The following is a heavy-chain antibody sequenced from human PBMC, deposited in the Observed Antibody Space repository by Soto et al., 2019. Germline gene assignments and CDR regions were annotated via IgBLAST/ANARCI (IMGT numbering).Heavy chain of an antibody. Sequence: GGSLKLSCSASGFTFNGYSMHWVRQAPGKGLEVVSAISSYGGNTYYADSVKGRFTISRDNSKNMLYLQMGSLRAEDTAVYYYATLPPRIVVVVLPIPSWGQGTLVTVSS. J-gene: IGHJ4*02. D-gene: IGHD2-15*01. CDR3: ATLPPRIVVVVLPIPS. CDR1: GFTFNGYS. V-gene: IGHV3-64D*06. CDR2: ISSYGGNT.